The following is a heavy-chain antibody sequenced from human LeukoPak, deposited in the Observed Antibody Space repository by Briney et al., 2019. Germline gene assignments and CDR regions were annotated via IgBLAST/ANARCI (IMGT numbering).Heavy chain of an antibody. CDR2: IRNDGSNK. J-gene: IGHJ4*02. CDR1: GFTFSSHG. CDR3: ARGDDYGDYFDY. D-gene: IGHD4-17*01. V-gene: IGHV3-30*02. Sequence: GGSLRLSCAASGFTFSSHGMHWVRQAPGKGLEWVTFIRNDGSNKYYADAVKGRFTISRDNFENTFSLHMNSLRSEDTAVYYCARGDDYGDYFDYWGQGTLVTVSS.